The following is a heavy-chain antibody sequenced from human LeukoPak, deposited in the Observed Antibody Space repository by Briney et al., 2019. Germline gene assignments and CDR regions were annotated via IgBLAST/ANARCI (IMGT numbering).Heavy chain of an antibody. Sequence: GGSLRLSCAASGFTFSSYAMHWVRQAPGKGLERVAVISYDGSNKYYADSVKGRFTISRDNSKNTLYLQMNSLRAEDTAVYYCARDYEDTAMADAFDIWGQGTMVTVSS. V-gene: IGHV3-30-3*01. CDR3: ARDYEDTAMADAFDI. CDR2: ISYDGSNK. CDR1: GFTFSSYA. D-gene: IGHD5-18*01. J-gene: IGHJ3*02.